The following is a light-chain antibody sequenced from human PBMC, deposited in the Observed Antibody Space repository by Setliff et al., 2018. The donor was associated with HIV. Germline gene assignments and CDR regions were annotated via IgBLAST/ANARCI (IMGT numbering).Light chain of an antibody. J-gene: IGKJ4*01. CDR3: QQYYSSPPT. V-gene: IGKV4-1*01. CDR1: QSVFYSSTNENH. Sequence: DIVMTQSPDFLAVSLGERATINCKSSQSVFYSSTNENHLAWYQQKPGQPPKLLIYWASTRESGVPDRFSGSGSATDFTLTISSLQAEDVAVYFCQQYYSSPPTFGGGTKVDIK. CDR2: WAS.